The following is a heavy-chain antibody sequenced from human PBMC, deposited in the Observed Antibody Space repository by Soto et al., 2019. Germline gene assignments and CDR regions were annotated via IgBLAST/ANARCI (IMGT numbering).Heavy chain of an antibody. D-gene: IGHD3-22*01. CDR1: GYTFTSYG. Sequence: QVQLVQSGAEVKKPGASVKVSCKASGYTFTSYGISWVRQAPGQGLEWMGWISAYNGNTNYAQKLQCRVTRSPATSTSTCYMELRRLRSDDTAVYYCARVFGSSGYYPDNWFDPWGQGTLVTVSS. V-gene: IGHV1-18*01. J-gene: IGHJ5*02. CDR3: ARVFGSSGYYPDNWFDP. CDR2: ISAYNGNT.